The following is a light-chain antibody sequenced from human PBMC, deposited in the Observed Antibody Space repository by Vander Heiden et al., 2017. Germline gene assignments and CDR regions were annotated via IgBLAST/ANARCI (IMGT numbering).Light chain of an antibody. CDR2: GAT. CDR1: QVGSSN. J-gene: IGKJ2*01. CDR3: QQYNNWYT. Sequence: EIVMTQSLATLSGSPGEEATLSRRAKQVGSSNLAWYQQKAGQAPRLLIYGATTRATGIPARFGGRGSGKEFTLTISSLQYEDFAVYYCQQYNNWYTFGQGTKLEMK. V-gene: IGKV3-15*01.